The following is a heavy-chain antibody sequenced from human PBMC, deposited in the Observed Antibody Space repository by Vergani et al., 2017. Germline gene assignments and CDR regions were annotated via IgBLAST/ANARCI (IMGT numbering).Heavy chain of an antibody. J-gene: IGHJ4*02. CDR2: IIPIFGTA. D-gene: IGHD4-23*01. Sequence: QVQRVQPGAEVKKPGSSVKVSCKASGGTSSSYAISWVRQAPGQGLEWMGGIIPIFGTANYAQKFQGRVTITADESTSTAYMELSSLRSEDTAVYYCARGGINDYGGLWGFDYWGQGTLVTVSS. V-gene: IGHV1-69*01. CDR3: ARGGINDYGGLWGFDY. CDR1: GGTSSSYA.